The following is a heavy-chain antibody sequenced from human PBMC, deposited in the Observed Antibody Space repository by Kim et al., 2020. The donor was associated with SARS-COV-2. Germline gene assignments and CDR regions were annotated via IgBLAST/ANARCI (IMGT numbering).Heavy chain of an antibody. D-gene: IGHD3-16*02. V-gene: IGHV3-15*01. J-gene: IGHJ4*02. CDR3: TTDGRLYVWGSYRYFTY. Sequence: VKGRFTISRDDSKNTLYLQMNSLKTEDTAVYYCTTDGRLYVWGSYRYFTYWGQGTLVTVSS.